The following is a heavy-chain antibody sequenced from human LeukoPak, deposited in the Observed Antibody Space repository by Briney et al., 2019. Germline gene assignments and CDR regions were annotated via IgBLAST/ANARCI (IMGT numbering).Heavy chain of an antibody. CDR1: GFTFTSNA. Sequence: GGSLRLSCAASGFTFTSNAMSGGGRAPGKGVEGGLAIIVIGGSTDYADSVKGRFTISRDNSRDTLYLQMNSLRTEDTAVYYCATEYSDYVWGSYYFDYWGQGTLVTVSS. V-gene: IGHV3-23*01. J-gene: IGHJ4*02. D-gene: IGHD3-16*01. CDR2: IIVIGGST. CDR3: ATEYSDYVWGSYYFDY.